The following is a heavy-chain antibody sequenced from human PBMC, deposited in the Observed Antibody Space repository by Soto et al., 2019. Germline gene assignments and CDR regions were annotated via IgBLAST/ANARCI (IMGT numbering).Heavy chain of an antibody. CDR2: ISGSGGST. J-gene: IGHJ3*02. CDR1: GFTFSSYA. V-gene: IGHV3-23*01. D-gene: IGHD3-10*01. Sequence: GGSLRLSCAASGFTFSSYAMSWVRQAPGKGLEWVSAISGSGGSTYYADSVKGRFTISRDNSKNTLYLQMNSLRAEDTAVYYCAKRLLRGYYGSGSYGSGAFDIWGQGTMVTVSS. CDR3: AKRLLRGYYGSGSYGSGAFDI.